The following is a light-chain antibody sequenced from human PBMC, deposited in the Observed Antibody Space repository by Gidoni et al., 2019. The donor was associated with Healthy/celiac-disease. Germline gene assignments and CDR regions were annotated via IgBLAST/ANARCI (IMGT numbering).Light chain of an antibody. J-gene: IGLJ2*01. CDR3: QAWDSSTAVV. CDR1: ELGDKY. CDR2: QDS. V-gene: IGLV3-1*01. Sequence: SYELTQPPSGSVSPGQTASITCSGDELGDKYACWYQQKPGQSPVLVIYQDSKRPAGIPERFSGSNSGNTATLTISGTQAMDEADYYCQAWDSSTAVVFGGGTKLTVL.